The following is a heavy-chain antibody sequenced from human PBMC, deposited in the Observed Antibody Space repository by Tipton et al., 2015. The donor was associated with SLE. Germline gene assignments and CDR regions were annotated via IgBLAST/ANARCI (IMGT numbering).Heavy chain of an antibody. J-gene: IGHJ4*02. D-gene: IGHD6-6*01. Sequence: TLSLTCTVSGGSISSATCFWGLIRQPPGKGLEWIGSIYYTGSTYNNPSLNNRVAISVDTSKNQFSLKLSSVTAADTAVYYCARERSSSVEYWGQGTLVTVSS. CDR2: IYYTGST. CDR1: GGSISSATCF. CDR3: ARERSSSVEY. V-gene: IGHV4-39*02.